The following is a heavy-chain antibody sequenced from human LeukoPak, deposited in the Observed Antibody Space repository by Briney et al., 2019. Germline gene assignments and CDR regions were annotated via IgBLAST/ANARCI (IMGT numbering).Heavy chain of an antibody. J-gene: IGHJ3*02. Sequence: GASVKVSCKASGYTFTDNHMYWIRPAPGQGPECMGWINPNNGGTNYAQKFQGRITMTRDTSISTAYMELSRLTSDDTAIYFCARELGRNAFDIWGQGTMVTVSP. CDR3: ARELGRNAFDI. V-gene: IGHV1-2*02. CDR1: GYTFTDNH. CDR2: INPNNGGT. D-gene: IGHD7-27*01.